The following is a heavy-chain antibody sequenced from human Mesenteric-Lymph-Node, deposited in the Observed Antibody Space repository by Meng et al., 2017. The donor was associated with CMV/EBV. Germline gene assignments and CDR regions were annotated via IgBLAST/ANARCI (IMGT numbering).Heavy chain of an antibody. D-gene: IGHD4-11*01. CDR1: GFTFSTYA. V-gene: IGHV3-23*01. CDR3: ARASVTIGFDP. Sequence: GGSLRLSCAASGFTFSTYAMSWVRQAPGKGLEWVSAISNSGGSTFYADSVKGRFTISRDNSKSTLYLQMNNLRGEDTAVYHCARASVTIGFDPWGQGTLVTVSS. J-gene: IGHJ5*02. CDR2: ISNSGGST.